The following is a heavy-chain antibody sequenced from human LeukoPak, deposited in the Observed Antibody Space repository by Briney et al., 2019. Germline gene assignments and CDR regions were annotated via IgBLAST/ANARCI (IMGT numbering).Heavy chain of an antibody. CDR3: AREGGFYRPLDY. J-gene: IGHJ4*02. D-gene: IGHD3-3*01. Sequence: PSEALSLTCGVSGGSVINTNWWTWVRQPPGKGLEWIGEVHLDGRTNYNPSLESRLTMSVDVSENQVSLKLTSVTAADTAVYYCAREGGFYRPLDYSGQGTLVTVSS. CDR1: GGSVINTNW. CDR2: VHLDGRT. V-gene: IGHV4-4*02.